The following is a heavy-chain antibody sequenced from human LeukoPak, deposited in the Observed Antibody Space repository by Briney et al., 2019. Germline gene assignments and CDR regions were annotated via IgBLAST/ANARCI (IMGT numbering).Heavy chain of an antibody. CDR2: IYPNSGGT. CDR3: ARVDSSSWYYYYYGMDV. V-gene: IGHV1-2*02. CDR1: GYTFTGYY. Sequence: ASVKVSCKASGYTFTGYYMHWVRQAHGQGLEWMGWIYPNSGGTNYAQKFQGRVTMTRDTSISTAYMELSRLRSDDTAVYYCARVDSSSWYYYYYGMDVWGQGTTVTVSS. D-gene: IGHD6-13*01. J-gene: IGHJ6*02.